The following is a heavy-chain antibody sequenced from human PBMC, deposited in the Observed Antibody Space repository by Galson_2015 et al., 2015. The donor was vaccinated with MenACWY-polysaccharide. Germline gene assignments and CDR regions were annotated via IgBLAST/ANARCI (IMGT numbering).Heavy chain of an antibody. CDR2: ISTNNGNT. J-gene: IGHJ4*02. CDR1: GYTFTVYG. CDR3: ARDHLYGNSAGCGGSGTTLEY. D-gene: IGHD2/OR15-2a*01. Sequence: SVKVSCKASGYTFTVYGINWVRQAPGQGLEWMGWISTNNGNTAFVQKFQGRVTMTRETSTSTVYMELRSLRSDDTAMYYCARDHLYGNSAGCGGSGTTLEYWGQGALGTGSS. V-gene: IGHV1-18*04.